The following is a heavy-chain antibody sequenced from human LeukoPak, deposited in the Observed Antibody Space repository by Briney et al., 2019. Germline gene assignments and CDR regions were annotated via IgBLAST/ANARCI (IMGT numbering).Heavy chain of an antibody. D-gene: IGHD3-22*01. CDR2: ISSSSSYI. CDR1: GFTFSSYS. V-gene: IGHV3-21*01. CDR3: ARDGIYYYDSSGYYPIDY. J-gene: IGHJ4*02. Sequence: GGSLRLSCAASGFTFSSYSMNWVRQAPGKGLEWVSSISSSSSYIYYADSMKGRFTISRDNAKNSLYLQMNSLRAEDTAVYYCARDGIYYYDSSGYYPIDYWGQGTLVTVSS.